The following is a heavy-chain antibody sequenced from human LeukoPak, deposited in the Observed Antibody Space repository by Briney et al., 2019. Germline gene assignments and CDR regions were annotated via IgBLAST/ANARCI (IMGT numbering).Heavy chain of an antibody. D-gene: IGHD3-3*01. CDR3: AREANYDFWSGSNWFDP. Sequence: ASVKVSCKASGYTFTSYAMHWVRQAPGQRLEWIGWINAGNGNTKYSQKFQGRVTITRDTSASTAYMELSSLRSEDTAVYYCAREANYDFWSGSNWFDPWGQGTLVTVSS. CDR2: INAGNGNT. V-gene: IGHV1-3*01. J-gene: IGHJ5*02. CDR1: GYTFTSYA.